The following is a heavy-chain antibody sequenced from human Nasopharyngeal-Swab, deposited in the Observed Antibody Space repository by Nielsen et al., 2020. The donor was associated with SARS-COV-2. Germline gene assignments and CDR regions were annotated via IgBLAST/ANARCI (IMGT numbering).Heavy chain of an antibody. J-gene: IGHJ4*02. D-gene: IGHD6-19*01. V-gene: IGHV3-11*06. CDR1: GFTFSDYY. CDR3: ARAYSSGWTWFDY. CDR2: ISSSSSYI. Sequence: GESLKISCAASGFTFSDYYMSWIRQAPGKGLEWVSSISSSSSYIYYADSVKGRFTISRDNAKNSLYLQMNRLRAEDTAVYYCARAYSSGWTWFDYWGQGTLVTVSS.